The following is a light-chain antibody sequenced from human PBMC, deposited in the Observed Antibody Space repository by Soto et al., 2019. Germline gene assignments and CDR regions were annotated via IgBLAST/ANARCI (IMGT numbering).Light chain of an antibody. V-gene: IGKV3-11*01. Sequence: EIVMTKSPLTLSVSPGKRATLSCRASQSISRNLAWYQQKPGQAPSLLIFGASTRASGIPARFSGSGSGTDFTLTISSLEPEDFAVYYCQQRSNWPLTFGGGTKVDIK. CDR3: QQRSNWPLT. CDR2: GAS. J-gene: IGKJ4*01. CDR1: QSISRN.